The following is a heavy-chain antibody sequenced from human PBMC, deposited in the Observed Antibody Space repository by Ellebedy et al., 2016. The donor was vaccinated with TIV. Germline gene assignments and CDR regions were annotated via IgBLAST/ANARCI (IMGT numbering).Heavy chain of an antibody. CDR3: ARTSRYAYSSSCDY. J-gene: IGHJ4*02. CDR1: GYTFMSYS. CDR2: VSGYNGNT. D-gene: IGHD6-13*01. Sequence: AASVKVPCKASGYTFMSYSIAWVRQAPGQGLEWMGWVSGYNGNTNYAQKVQGRVTMTTDTSTNTAYMELRSLTSDDTAVYFCARTSRYAYSSSCDYWGQGTLVTVSS. V-gene: IGHV1-18*01.